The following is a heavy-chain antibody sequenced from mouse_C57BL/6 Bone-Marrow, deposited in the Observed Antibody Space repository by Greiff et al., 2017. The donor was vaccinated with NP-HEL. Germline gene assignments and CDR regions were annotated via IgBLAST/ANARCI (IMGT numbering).Heavy chain of an antibody. J-gene: IGHJ1*03. CDR2: INYDGSST. CDR3: AREGYFDV. V-gene: IGHV5-16*01. Sequence: VKLVESEGGLVQPGSSMKLSCTASGFTFSDYYMAWVRQVPEKGLEWVANINYDGSSTYYLDSLKSRFIISRDNAKNILYLQMSSLKSEDTATYYCAREGYFDVWGTGTTVTVSS. CDR1: GFTFSDYY.